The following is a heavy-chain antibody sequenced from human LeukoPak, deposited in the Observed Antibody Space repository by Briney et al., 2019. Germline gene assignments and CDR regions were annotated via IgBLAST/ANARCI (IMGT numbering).Heavy chain of an antibody. CDR1: GGSISSGDYY. J-gene: IGHJ4*02. CDR2: IYYSGST. D-gene: IGHD3-3*01. Sequence: SETLSLTCTVSGGSISSGDYYWSWIRQPPGKGLEWIGYIYYSGSTYYNPSLKSRVTISVDTSKNQFSLKLSSVTAADTAVYYCARGVLRFLEWLKYYFDYWGQGTQVTVSS. CDR3: ARGVLRFLEWLKYYFDY. V-gene: IGHV4-30-4*08.